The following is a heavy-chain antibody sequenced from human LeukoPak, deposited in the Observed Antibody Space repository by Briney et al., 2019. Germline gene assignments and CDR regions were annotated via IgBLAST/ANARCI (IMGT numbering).Heavy chain of an antibody. Sequence: GGSLRLSCAASGFTFSSYGMHWVRQAPGKGLEWVAVIWYDGSNKYYADSVKGRFTISRDNSKNTLYLQMNSLRAEDTAVYYCAKLRYYGSGSYPLDYWGQGTLVTVSS. V-gene: IGHV3-30*02. CDR1: GFTFSSYG. CDR3: AKLRYYGSGSYPLDY. D-gene: IGHD3-10*01. J-gene: IGHJ4*02. CDR2: IWYDGSNK.